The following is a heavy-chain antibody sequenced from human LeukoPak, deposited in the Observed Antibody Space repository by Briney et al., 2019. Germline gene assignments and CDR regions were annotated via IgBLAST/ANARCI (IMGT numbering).Heavy chain of an antibody. CDR1: GLTFNSYA. CDR3: AKAQGYCGGVTCQYGLDV. CDR2: ISASGVTT. J-gene: IGHJ6*02. D-gene: IGHD2-15*01. Sequence: GGSLRLSCAASGLTFNSYAMSWVRQAPGKGLEWVSSISASGVTTYYADSVKGRFTISRDNSKNTLYLQMHSLRAEDTAVYYCAKAQGYCGGVTCQYGLDVWGQGTTVTVSS. V-gene: IGHV3-23*01.